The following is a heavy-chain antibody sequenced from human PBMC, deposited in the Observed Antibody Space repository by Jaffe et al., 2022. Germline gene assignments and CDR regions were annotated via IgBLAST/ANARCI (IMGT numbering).Heavy chain of an antibody. CDR1: GFTFSSYG. Sequence: QVQLVESGGGVVQPGGSLRLSCAASGFTFSSYGMHWVRQAPGKGLEWVAFIRYDGSNKYYADSVKGRFTISRDNSKNTLYLQMNSLRAEDTAVYYCAKDLEAMVRGVGDWFDPWGQGTLVTVSS. V-gene: IGHV3-30*02. J-gene: IGHJ5*02. CDR2: IRYDGSNK. D-gene: IGHD3-10*01. CDR3: AKDLEAMVRGVGDWFDP.